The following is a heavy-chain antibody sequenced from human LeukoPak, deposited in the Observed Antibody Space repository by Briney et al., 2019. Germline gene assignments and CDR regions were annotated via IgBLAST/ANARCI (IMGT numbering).Heavy chain of an antibody. CDR3: ARGGHYYGSGSYYKRLVPWYFDY. CDR2: IYYSGST. D-gene: IGHD3-10*01. Sequence: SQTXSLTCTVSGGSISSGGYYWSWIRQHPGKGLEWIGYIYYSGSTYYNPSLKSRVTISVDTSKNQFSLKLSSVTAADTAVYYCARGGHYYGSGSYYKRLVPWYFDYWGQGTLVTVSS. J-gene: IGHJ4*02. CDR1: GGSISSGGYY. V-gene: IGHV4-31*03.